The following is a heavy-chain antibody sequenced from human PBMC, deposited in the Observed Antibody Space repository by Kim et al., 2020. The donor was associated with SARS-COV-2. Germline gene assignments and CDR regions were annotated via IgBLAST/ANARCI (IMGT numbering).Heavy chain of an antibody. CDR1: GFTFSSYA. J-gene: IGHJ4*02. D-gene: IGHD6-19*01. V-gene: IGHV3-64D*09. CDR2: ISSNGGST. CDR3: VKDGSAVAGAFDY. Sequence: GGSLRLSCSASGFTFSSYAMHWVRQAPGKGLEYVSAISSNGGSTYYADSVKGRFTISRDNSKNTLYLQMSSLRAEDTAVYYCVKDGSAVAGAFDYWGQGTLVTVSS.